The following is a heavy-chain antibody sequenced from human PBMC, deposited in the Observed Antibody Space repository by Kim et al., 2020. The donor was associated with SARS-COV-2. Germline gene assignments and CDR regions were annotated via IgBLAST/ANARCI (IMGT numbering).Heavy chain of an antibody. D-gene: IGHD1-7*01. CDR3: ARRNYQMKYYFDS. CDR1: GYTFTSYG. J-gene: IGHJ4*02. CDR2: ISGYNSNT. V-gene: IGHV1-18*04. Sequence: ASVKVSCKTSGYTFTSYGISWVRQAPGQGLEWLGWISGYNSNTNYAQNLQDRVTMTSDTFTSTAYMELRSLRSDDTAIYYCARRNYQMKYYFDSWGQGTLVTVSS.